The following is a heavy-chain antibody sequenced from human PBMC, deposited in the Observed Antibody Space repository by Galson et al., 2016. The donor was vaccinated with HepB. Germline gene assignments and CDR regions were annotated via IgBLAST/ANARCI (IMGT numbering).Heavy chain of an antibody. CDR2: MSPTSGNT. D-gene: IGHD6-19*01. J-gene: IGHJ4*02. CDR3: ARSAGSGSYMGDYFDN. V-gene: IGHV1-8*01. Sequence: SVKVSCKASGYTFTSFDINWVRQAPGQGLEWMGWMSPTSGNTGYARKFQDRVTMTRNTSILTAFLELTSLRSDDTAVYYCARSAGSGSYMGDYFDNWGRGTLVAGSS. CDR1: GYTFTSFD.